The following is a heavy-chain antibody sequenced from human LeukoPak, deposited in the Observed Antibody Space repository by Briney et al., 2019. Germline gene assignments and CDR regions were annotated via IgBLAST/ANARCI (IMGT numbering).Heavy chain of an antibody. CDR2: IYYSGST. CDR1: GGSISGYY. J-gene: IGHJ6*02. Sequence: SETLSLTCTVSGGSISGYYWSWIRQPPGKGLEWIGYIYYSGSTNYNPSLKSRVTISVDTSKNQFSLKLSSVTAADTAVYYCARDLRYCSSTSCYAYGMDVWGQGTTVTVSS. V-gene: IGHV4-59*01. D-gene: IGHD2-2*01. CDR3: ARDLRYCSSTSCYAYGMDV.